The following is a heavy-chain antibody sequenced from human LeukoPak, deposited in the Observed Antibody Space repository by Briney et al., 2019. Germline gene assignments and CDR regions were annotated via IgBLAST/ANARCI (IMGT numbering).Heavy chain of an antibody. D-gene: IGHD2-21*01. V-gene: IGHV4-59*01. J-gene: IGHJ4*02. Sequence: PSETLSLTCTVSGGSISGDYWSWIRQPPGKGLEWVAYIYYTEATNYNPSLKSRATISVDTSKNQFSLRLSSVTAADTAVYYCARLQGDSTAIFDYWGQGTLVSVSS. CDR3: ARLQGDSTAIFDY. CDR1: GGSISGDY. CDR2: IYYTEAT.